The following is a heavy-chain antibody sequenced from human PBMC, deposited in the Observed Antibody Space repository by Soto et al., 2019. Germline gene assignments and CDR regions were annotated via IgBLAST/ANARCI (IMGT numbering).Heavy chain of an antibody. CDR1: GYTLTELS. J-gene: IGHJ4*02. CDR2: FDPEDGET. D-gene: IGHD5-12*01. CDR3: ATAVALATIIGYFAY. V-gene: IGHV1-24*01. Sequence: ASVKVSCRVSGYTLTELSMHWVRQAPGKGLEWMGGFDPEDGETIYAQKFQGRVTMTEDTSTDIAYMELSSLRSEDTAVYYCATAVALATIIGYFAYWGQGTLVTVSS.